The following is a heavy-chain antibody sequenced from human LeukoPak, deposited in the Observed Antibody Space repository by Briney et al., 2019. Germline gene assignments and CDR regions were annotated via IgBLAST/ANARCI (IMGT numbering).Heavy chain of an antibody. Sequence: ASVKVSCKASGGIFSSYAISWVRQAPGQGLEWMGRIIPILGIANYAQKFQGRVTITTDKTTSTAYMDLSSLRSEDTAVYYCTRDLPPYYFDYWGQGTLVTVSS. CDR3: TRDLPPYYFDY. J-gene: IGHJ4*02. CDR1: GGIFSSYA. CDR2: IIPILGIA. V-gene: IGHV1-69*04.